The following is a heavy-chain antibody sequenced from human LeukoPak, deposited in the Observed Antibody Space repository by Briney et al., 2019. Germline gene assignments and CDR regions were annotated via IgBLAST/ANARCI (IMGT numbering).Heavy chain of an antibody. V-gene: IGHV4-34*01. CDR1: GGSFSGYY. D-gene: IGHD6-13*01. J-gene: IGHJ3*02. CDR3: AREVAAAGNFEHDAFDI. Sequence: SETLSLTCAVYGGSFSGYYWSWLRQPPGKGLEWIGEINHSGSTNYNPSLKSRVTISVDKSKNQFSLKLSSVTAADTAVYYCAREVAAAGNFEHDAFDIWGQGTMVTVSS. CDR2: INHSGST.